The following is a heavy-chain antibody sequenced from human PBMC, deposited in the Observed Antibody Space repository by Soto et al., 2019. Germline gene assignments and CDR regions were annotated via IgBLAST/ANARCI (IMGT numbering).Heavy chain of an antibody. CDR2: IKSKTDGGTT. Sequence: EVQLVESGGGLVKPGGSLRLSCAASGFTFSNAWMNWVRQAPGKGLEWVGRIKSKTDGGTTDYAAPVKGRFTISRXXSKNTLYLQMNSLKTEDTAVYYCTTDLPATGGFDYWGQGTLVTVSS. CDR1: GFTFSNAW. D-gene: IGHD3-10*01. CDR3: TTDLPATGGFDY. J-gene: IGHJ4*02. V-gene: IGHV3-15*07.